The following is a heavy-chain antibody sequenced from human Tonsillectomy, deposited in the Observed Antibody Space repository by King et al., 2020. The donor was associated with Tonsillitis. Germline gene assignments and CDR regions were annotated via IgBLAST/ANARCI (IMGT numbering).Heavy chain of an antibody. CDR3: AKEGLTDKGAFDM. Sequence: VQLVESGGGLVQPGGSLRLSCAASGFTFSNYAMNWVRQAPGKGLEWVSGISGSSGSTYYTDSVRGRFAISRDNSKSTLHLQMNSLRAEDTALYYCAKEGLTDKGAFDMWGQGTMVVVSS. CDR2: ISGSSGST. V-gene: IGHV3-23*04. D-gene: IGHD3/OR15-3a*01. CDR1: GFTFSNYA. J-gene: IGHJ3*02.